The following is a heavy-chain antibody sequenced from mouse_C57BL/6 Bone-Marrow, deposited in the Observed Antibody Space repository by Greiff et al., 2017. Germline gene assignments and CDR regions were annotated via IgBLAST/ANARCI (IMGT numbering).Heavy chain of an antibody. CDR1: EYEFPSHD. Sequence: EVQGVQSGGGLVQPGESLKLSCESNEYEFPSHDMSWVRKTPEQRLELVAAINSDGGSTYYPDSMERRFIISRDNTKKTLYLQMSSLRSEDTALXYCARGYDGGDPDYWGQGTTLTVSS. D-gene: IGHD2-2*01. J-gene: IGHJ2*01. V-gene: IGHV5-2*01. CDR3: ARGYDGGDPDY. CDR2: INSDGGST.